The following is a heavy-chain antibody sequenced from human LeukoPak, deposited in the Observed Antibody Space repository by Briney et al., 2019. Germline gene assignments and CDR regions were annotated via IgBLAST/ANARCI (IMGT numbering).Heavy chain of an antibody. CDR1: GGTFSSYA. D-gene: IGHD5-18*01. CDR3: ARGSGGYSYGLYNWFDP. Sequence: ASVKVSCKASGGTFSSYAISWVRQAPGQGLEWMGWISAYNGNTNYAQKLQGRVTMTTDTSTSTAYMELRSLRSDDTAVYYCARGSGGYSYGLYNWFDPWGQGTLVTVSS. V-gene: IGHV1-18*01. CDR2: ISAYNGNT. J-gene: IGHJ5*02.